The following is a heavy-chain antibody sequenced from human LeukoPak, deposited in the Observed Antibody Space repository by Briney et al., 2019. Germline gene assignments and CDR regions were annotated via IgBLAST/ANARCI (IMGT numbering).Heavy chain of an antibody. CDR3: ARGAAAGTYGLDV. D-gene: IGHD6-13*01. Sequence: GGSLRLSCAASGFTFSNYGMHWVRQAPGKGLEWVAVICYDGSNKYYADSVKGRLTISRDNSKNTLYLLMNSLRAEDTALYYCARGAAAGTYGLDVWGQGTTVTVSS. J-gene: IGHJ6*02. CDR1: GFTFSNYG. V-gene: IGHV3-33*01. CDR2: ICYDGSNK.